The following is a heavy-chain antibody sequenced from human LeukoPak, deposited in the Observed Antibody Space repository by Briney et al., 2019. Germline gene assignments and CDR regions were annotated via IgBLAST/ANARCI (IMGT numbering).Heavy chain of an antibody. D-gene: IGHD2-15*01. V-gene: IGHV3-23*01. Sequence: GGSLRLSCAASGFTFSSYAMSWVRDAPGKGLEWGSAISGSGGSTYYADSVKGRFTISRDNSKNTLYLQMNSLRAADTAVYYCAKCSGGSCYSGDGFDYWGQGTLVTVSS. CDR1: GFTFSSYA. CDR2: ISGSGGST. J-gene: IGHJ4*02. CDR3: AKCSGGSCYSGDGFDY.